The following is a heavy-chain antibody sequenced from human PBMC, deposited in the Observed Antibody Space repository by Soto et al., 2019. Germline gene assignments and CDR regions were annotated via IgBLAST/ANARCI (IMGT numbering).Heavy chain of an antibody. Sequence: EVQLVESGGDLVKPGGSLRLSCAASGFTFSNAWINWVRQAPGKGLEWVGRIKSKTDGGTTDFAEPVKGRFAISRDDSNNMVYLQMSSLKIEDTAVYYCTTDSYSTIIIVRFDYWGQGTLVTVSS. D-gene: IGHD3-22*01. V-gene: IGHV3-15*07. J-gene: IGHJ4*02. CDR3: TTDSYSTIIIVRFDY. CDR1: GFTFSNAW. CDR2: IKSKTDGGTT.